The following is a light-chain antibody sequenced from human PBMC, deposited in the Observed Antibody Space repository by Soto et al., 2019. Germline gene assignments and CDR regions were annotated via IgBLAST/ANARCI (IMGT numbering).Light chain of an antibody. CDR2: DVS. CDR3: YSYSTSGIHDV. J-gene: IGLJ1*01. CDR1: SIDVGGYEY. Sequence: QSALTQPASVSGSPGQSITISCTGSSIDVGGYEYVSWYQQHPGRAPKLIIYDVSNRPSGVSNRFSGAKSGNTASLTISGLQADDEADYYCYSYSTSGIHDVFGAGTKVTVL. V-gene: IGLV2-14*03.